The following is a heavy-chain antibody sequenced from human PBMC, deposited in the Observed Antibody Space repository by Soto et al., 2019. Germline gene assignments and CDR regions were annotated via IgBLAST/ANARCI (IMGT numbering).Heavy chain of an antibody. J-gene: IGHJ6*02. V-gene: IGHV3-33*01. D-gene: IGHD2-15*01. CDR1: GFTFSNNG. CDR2: IWYDGINK. CDR3: ARDRVQMVDGLDV. Sequence: QVQLVDSGGGVVQPGRSLRLSCAASGFTFSNNGMHWVRQAPGKGLEWVAVIWYDGINKYYADSVKGRFIISRDNSKNTVYLQMNSMRAEDTAVYYCARDRVQMVDGLDVWGQGTTVTVSS.